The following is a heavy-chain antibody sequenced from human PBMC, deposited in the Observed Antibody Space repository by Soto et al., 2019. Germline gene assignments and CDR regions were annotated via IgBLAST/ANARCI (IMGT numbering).Heavy chain of an antibody. J-gene: IGHJ6*02. CDR2: ISYDGSNK. CDR3: AKVVRGVIRYYGMDV. CDR1: GVTFRSYG. Sequence: GGCMRLCCAACGVTFRSYGVHWVRQEPGKGLEWVAAISYDGSNKYYADSVKGRFTISRDNSKNTLYLQMNSLRAEDTAVYYCAKVVRGVIRYYGMDVWGQGPTVTVSS. V-gene: IGHV3-30*18. D-gene: IGHD3-10*01.